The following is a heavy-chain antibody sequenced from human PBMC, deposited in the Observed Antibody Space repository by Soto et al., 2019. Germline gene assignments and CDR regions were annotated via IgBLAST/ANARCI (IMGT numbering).Heavy chain of an antibody. CDR2: IKSKTDGGTT. V-gene: IGHV3-15*07. CDR1: GFTFSDAG. D-gene: IGHD1-1*01. J-gene: IGHJ4*02. Sequence: PGGSLRLSCAASGFTFSDAGINWVRQAPGKGLEWVGRIKSKTDGGTTDYAAPVKGRFTISRDDSKNTLYLQMNSLKTEDTAVYYCTTGMGYNHGFDYWGQGTLVTVS. CDR3: TTGMGYNHGFDY.